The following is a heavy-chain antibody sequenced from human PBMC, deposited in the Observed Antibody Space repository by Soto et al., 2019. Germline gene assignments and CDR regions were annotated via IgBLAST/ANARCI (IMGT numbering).Heavy chain of an antibody. CDR2: IDWDDDK. CDR3: ARIRYSGSYDGMDV. CDR1: GSSLSTSGMC. D-gene: IGHD1-26*01. J-gene: IGHJ6*02. Sequence: GSGPTLVNPTQTLTLTCTFSGSSLSTSGMCVSWIRQPPGKALEWLALIDWDDDKYYSTSLKTRLTISKDTSKNQVVLTMTNMDPVDTATYYCARIRYSGSYDGMDVWGQGTTVTVSS. V-gene: IGHV2-70*01.